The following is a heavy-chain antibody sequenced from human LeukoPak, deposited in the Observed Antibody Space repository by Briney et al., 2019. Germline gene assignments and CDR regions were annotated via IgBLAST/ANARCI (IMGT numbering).Heavy chain of an antibody. CDR3: ARGTLDYGDYRIDAFDI. D-gene: IGHD4-17*01. CDR1: GRTFSSYA. CDR2: IIPIFGTA. V-gene: IGHV1-69*05. Sequence: SVKVSCKASGRTFSSYAISWVRQAPGQGLEWMGGIIPIFGTANYAQKFQGRVTITTDESTSTAYMELSSLRSEDTAVYYCARGTLDYGDYRIDAFDIWGQGTMVTVSS. J-gene: IGHJ3*02.